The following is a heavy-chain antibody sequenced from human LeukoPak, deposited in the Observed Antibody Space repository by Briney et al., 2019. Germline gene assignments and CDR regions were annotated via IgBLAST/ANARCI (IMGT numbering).Heavy chain of an antibody. CDR2: MNVDSGGT. V-gene: IGHV1-2*02. J-gene: IGHJ4*02. CDR3: ARDSKVTGTSFDS. Sequence: ASVKVFCKASGHIFSDYYMHWVRQAPGQGLEWMGWMNVDSGGTKYAQKFQGRVTMTRDTSVSTAFMDLTRLTSDDTAVYYCARDSKVTGTSFDSWGQGTLVTVSS. D-gene: IGHD2-21*02. CDR1: GHIFSDYY.